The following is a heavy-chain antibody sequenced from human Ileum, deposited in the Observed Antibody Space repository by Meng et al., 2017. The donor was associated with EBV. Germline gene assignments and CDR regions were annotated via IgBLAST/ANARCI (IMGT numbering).Heavy chain of an antibody. D-gene: IGHD2-15*01. CDR3: ASYSEGGGGLGY. V-gene: IGHV4-30-4*01. CDR2: IFSSGSP. Sequence: VRLQESGPRLVKPLQTLSLPFVVAGASISSGGYPWSWIRQPPGKGLEWIGYIFSSGSPYYNPSLKNRITMSVDTSKNQFSLNLKSVTAADTAVYYCASYSEGGGGLGYWGQGTLVTVSS. CDR1: GASISSGGYP. J-gene: IGHJ4*02.